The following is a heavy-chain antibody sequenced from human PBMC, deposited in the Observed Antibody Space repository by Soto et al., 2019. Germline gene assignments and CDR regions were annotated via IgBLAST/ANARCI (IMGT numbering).Heavy chain of an antibody. J-gene: IGHJ4*02. Sequence: QVQLVQSGAEVKKPGASVKVSCKASGYTFTSYGISWVRQAPGQGREWMGWISAYNGNTNYAQKLQGRVTMTTDTSTSTADMGMRSLRSDDTAVYYCARGLWTVAGWGDFDYWGQGTLVTVSS. D-gene: IGHD6-19*01. CDR2: ISAYNGNT. V-gene: IGHV1-18*04. CDR1: GYTFTSYG. CDR3: ARGLWTVAGWGDFDY.